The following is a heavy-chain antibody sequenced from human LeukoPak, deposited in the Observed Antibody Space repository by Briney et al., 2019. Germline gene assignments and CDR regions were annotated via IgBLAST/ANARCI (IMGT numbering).Heavy chain of an antibody. Sequence: GGSLRLSCAASGFTFSSYSMNWLRQAPGKGLEWVSYISSSSTIYYADSVKGRFTISRDNSKNTLYLQMNSLRAEDTAVYYCARVYTMMDYFDYWGQGTLVTVSS. D-gene: IGHD3-22*01. CDR1: GFTFSSYS. CDR3: ARVYTMMDYFDY. J-gene: IGHJ4*02. CDR2: ISSSSTI. V-gene: IGHV3-48*01.